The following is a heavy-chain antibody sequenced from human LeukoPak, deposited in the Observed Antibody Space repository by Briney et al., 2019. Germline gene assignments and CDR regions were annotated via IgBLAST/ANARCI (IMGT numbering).Heavy chain of an antibody. CDR1: GYSFTNQD. V-gene: IGHV1-3*03. J-gene: IGHJ4*02. CDR3: TLYNY. CDR2: INPGNGDT. Sequence: ASVKVSCKASGYSFTNQDMHWVRQAPGQSLEWMGCINPGNGDTKYSQEFQGRVTITSDTSATTAYMELSSLSSEVKAVYYCTLYNYWGQGTLVTVSS. D-gene: IGHD1-14*01.